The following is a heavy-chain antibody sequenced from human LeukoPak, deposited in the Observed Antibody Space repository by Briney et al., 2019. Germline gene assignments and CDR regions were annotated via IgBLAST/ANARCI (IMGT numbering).Heavy chain of an antibody. V-gene: IGHV1-69*01. J-gene: IGHJ4*02. CDR1: GGTFSSYA. Sequence: SVKVSFKASGGTFSSYAISWVRQAPGQGLEWMGGIIPIFGTANYAQKFQGRVTITADESTSTAYMELSSLRSEDTAVYYCARVRSSTSLYYFDYWGQGTLVTVSS. CDR2: IIPIFGTA. D-gene: IGHD2-2*01. CDR3: ARVRSSTSLYYFDY.